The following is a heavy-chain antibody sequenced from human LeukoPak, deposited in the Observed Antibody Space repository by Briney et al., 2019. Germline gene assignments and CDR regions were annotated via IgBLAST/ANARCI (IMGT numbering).Heavy chain of an antibody. J-gene: IGHJ4*02. D-gene: IGHD3-22*01. CDR2: ISGSGGST. CDR1: GFTFGSYA. Sequence: GGSLRLSCAASGFTFGSYAMSWVRQAPEKGLEWVSGISGSGGSTYYADSVKGRFTISRDNSKNTLYLQMNSLRAEDTAVYYCASDPPSYYYDSSDFFWGQGTLVTVSS. V-gene: IGHV3-23*01. CDR3: ASDPPSYYYDSSDFF.